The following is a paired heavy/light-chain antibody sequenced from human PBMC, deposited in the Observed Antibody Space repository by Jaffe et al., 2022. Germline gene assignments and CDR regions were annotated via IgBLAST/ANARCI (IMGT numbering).Heavy chain of an antibody. CDR3: ARDQGYFDIDN. J-gene: IGHJ4*02. CDR1: GYSISSGYY. Sequence: QVQLQESGPGLVKPSETLSLTCAVSGYSISSGYYWGWVRQSPEKGLEWMGSIHHGGSTYYIPSLKSRLTISMDTSKNQYSLKLSSVTAADTATYYCARDQGYFDIDNWGQGTLVTVSS. CDR2: IHHGGST. D-gene: IGHD1-26*01. V-gene: IGHV4-38-2*02.
Light chain of an antibody. CDR2: KVS. V-gene: IGKV2-30*01. CDR3: MQGTHWPGT. Sequence: DVVMTQSPLSLPVTLGQPASISCRSSQSLVSSDGTTYLNWYQFRPGQSPRRLIYKVSNRDSGVPDRFSGSGSGTDFTLKISRVEAEDVGVYHCMQGTHWPGTFGQGTKVEVK. J-gene: IGKJ1*01. CDR1: QSLVSSDGTTY.